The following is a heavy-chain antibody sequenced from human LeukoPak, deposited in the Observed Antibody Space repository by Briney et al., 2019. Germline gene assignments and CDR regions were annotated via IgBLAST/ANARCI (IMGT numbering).Heavy chain of an antibody. D-gene: IGHD3-22*01. CDR1: GYTFTSYG. CDR3: ARILMDYYDSSGYAYYMDV. V-gene: IGHV1-18*01. CDR2: ISAYNGNT. J-gene: IGHJ6*03. Sequence: ASVKVSCKASGYTFTSYGISWVRQAPGQGLEWMGCISAYNGNTNYAQKLQGRVTMTTDTSTSTAYMELRSLRSDDTAVYYCARILMDYYDSSGYAYYMDVWGKGTTVTVSS.